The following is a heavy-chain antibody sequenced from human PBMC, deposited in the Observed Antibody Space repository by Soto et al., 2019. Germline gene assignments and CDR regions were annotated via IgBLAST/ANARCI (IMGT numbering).Heavy chain of an antibody. CDR1: GGTFSTYG. CDR2: IIPIFGTI. J-gene: IGHJ3*01. CDR3: ASRERADAFDA. D-gene: IGHD1-26*01. V-gene: IGHV1-69*01. Sequence: QVQLVQSGAEVTKPGSSVKVSCKASGGTFSTYGITWVRQASGQGLEWMGGIIPIFGTIKFAQKFQGRLTITPDEATSTGDMEVSRLASEDTAVDYCASRERADAFDARGQGTMVTVSS.